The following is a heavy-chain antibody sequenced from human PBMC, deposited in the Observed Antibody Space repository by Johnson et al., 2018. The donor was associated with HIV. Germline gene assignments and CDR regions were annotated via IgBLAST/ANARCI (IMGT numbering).Heavy chain of an antibody. D-gene: IGHD1-26*01. CDR1: GFNFNIYG. V-gene: IGHV3-30*02. J-gene: IGHJ3*01. CDR3: AKPLVGATRDDAFDV. CDR2: IRYDGSYK. Sequence: QVQLVESGGGVVQPGGSLRLSCAASGFNFNIYGMHWVCQAPVRGLEWVAFIRYDGSYKNYVDSAKGRFTISRDNSKNTLYLQMNSLSAEDTAVYYCAKPLVGATRDDAFDVWGQGTMVTVSS.